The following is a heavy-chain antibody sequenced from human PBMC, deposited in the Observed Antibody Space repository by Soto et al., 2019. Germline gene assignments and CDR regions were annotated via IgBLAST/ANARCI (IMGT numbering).Heavy chain of an antibody. CDR2: IYYSGST. CDR3: ARAFPDFWSGDHGAFDI. Sequence: QVQLQESGPGLVKPSETLSLTCTVSGGSISSYYWSWIRQPPGKGLEWIGYIYYSGSTNYNPSLKSRVTISVDTSKNQFSLKLSSVTAADTAVYYCARAFPDFWSGDHGAFDIWGQGTMVTVSS. V-gene: IGHV4-59*01. J-gene: IGHJ3*02. D-gene: IGHD3-3*01. CDR1: GGSISSYY.